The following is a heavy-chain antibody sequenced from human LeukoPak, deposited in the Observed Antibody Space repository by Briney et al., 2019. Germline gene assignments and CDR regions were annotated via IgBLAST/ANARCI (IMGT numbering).Heavy chain of an antibody. D-gene: IGHD3-10*02. J-gene: IGHJ5*02. CDR3: ARDVPWFDP. CDR1: GFTFSSYE. CDR2: ISSSGSTI. V-gene: IGHV3-48*03. Sequence: AGGSLRLSCAASGFTFSSYEMNWVRQAPGKGLEWVSNISSSGSTIYYADSVKGRFTISRDNAKNSLYLQMNSLRAEDTAVYYCARDVPWFDPWGQGTLVTVSS.